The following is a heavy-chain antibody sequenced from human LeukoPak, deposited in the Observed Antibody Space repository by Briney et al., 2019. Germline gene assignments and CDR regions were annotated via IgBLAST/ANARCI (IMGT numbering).Heavy chain of an antibody. D-gene: IGHD1-26*01. Sequence: QSSETLSLTCAVSGASISGSGYYWGWIRQPPGKGLEWIGNIYYSGSTYYNVSLQSRVTISIDTSKNQFSLRLNSVTAADTAMYYCVKSGGYGLIDYWGQGTLVTVSS. J-gene: IGHJ4*02. CDR3: VKSGGYGLIDY. CDR1: GASISGSGYY. V-gene: IGHV4-39*01. CDR2: IYYSGST.